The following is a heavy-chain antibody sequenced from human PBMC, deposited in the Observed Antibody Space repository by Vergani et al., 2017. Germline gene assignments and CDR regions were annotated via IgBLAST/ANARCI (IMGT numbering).Heavy chain of an antibody. D-gene: IGHD2-2*02. Sequence: QVQLVQSGAEVKKPGASVKVSCKASGYTFTSYGISWVRQAPGQGLEWMGWISAYKGNTNYAQKLQGRVTMTTDTSTSTAYMELRSLRSDDTAVYYCARVGYCSSTSCYIYYYCMYVWGKGTTVTVSS. CDR3: ARVGYCSSTSCYIYYYCMYV. J-gene: IGHJ6*03. V-gene: IGHV1-18*01. CDR2: ISAYKGNT. CDR1: GYTFTSYG.